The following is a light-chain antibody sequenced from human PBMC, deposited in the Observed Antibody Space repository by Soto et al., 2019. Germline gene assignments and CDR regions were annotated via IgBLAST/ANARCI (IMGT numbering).Light chain of an antibody. J-gene: IGLJ1*01. V-gene: IGLV1-36*01. CDR2: YDD. CDR3: AAWDDTLNGYV. CDR1: SSNIGNNA. Sequence: QSVLTQPPSVSEAPRQRVTISCSGSSSNIGNNAVNWYQQLPGKAPKLLIYYDDLLPSGVSDRFSGSKSGISASLAISGLQSEDEADYYCAAWDDTLNGYVFGTGTKVTVL.